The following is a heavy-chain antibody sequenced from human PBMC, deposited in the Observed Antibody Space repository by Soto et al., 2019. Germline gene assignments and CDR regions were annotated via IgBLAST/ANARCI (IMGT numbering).Heavy chain of an antibody. CDR1: GFTFSNYA. J-gene: IGHJ4*02. D-gene: IGHD2-15*01. CDR3: AKESCRGGGCQYAHFDF. CDR2: TLGSGETT. Sequence: EVQLLESGGGLAQPGGSLRVSCAASGFTFSNYAMSWVRQAPGKGLEWVSATLGSGETTWYADSVKGRFTISRDNSKKTLYLQMNSLIAEEAAVYYCAKESCRGGGCQYAHFDFWGQGTLVTVSS. V-gene: IGHV3-23*01.